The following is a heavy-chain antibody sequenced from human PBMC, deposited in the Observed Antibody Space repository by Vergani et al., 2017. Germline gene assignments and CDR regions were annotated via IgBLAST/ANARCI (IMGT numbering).Heavy chain of an antibody. Sequence: QVQLVQSGAEVKKPGSSVKVSCKASGGTFSSYAISWVRQAPGQGLEWMGGIIPIFGTANYAQKFQGRVTITADESTSTAYMGLSSLRSEDTAVYYCARGGGYSSSWYSPTYYYYYGMDVWGQGTTVTVSS. CDR2: IIPIFGTA. V-gene: IGHV1-69*12. CDR3: ARGGGYSSSWYSPTYYYYYGMDV. D-gene: IGHD6-13*01. J-gene: IGHJ6*02. CDR1: GGTFSSYA.